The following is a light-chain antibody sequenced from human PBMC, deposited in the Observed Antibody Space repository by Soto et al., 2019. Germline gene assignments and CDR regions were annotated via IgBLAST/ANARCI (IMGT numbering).Light chain of an antibody. CDR1: SRDIGGYNY. V-gene: IGLV2-8*01. J-gene: IGLJ1*01. CDR3: SSYAGSIYV. CDR2: EVT. Sequence: QSALTQPASVSGSPGQSITISCTGTSRDIGGYNYVSWHQQHPGKAPKVMIYEVTKRPSGVPDRFSGSKSGNTASLTVSGLQTEDEADYYCSSYAGSIYVFGTGTKVTVL.